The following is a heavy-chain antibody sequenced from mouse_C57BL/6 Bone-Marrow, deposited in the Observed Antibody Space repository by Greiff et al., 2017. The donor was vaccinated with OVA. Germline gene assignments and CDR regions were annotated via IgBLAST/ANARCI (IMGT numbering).Heavy chain of an antibody. D-gene: IGHD2-5*01. CDR3: ARHGSNYDYFDY. V-gene: IGHV2-6-1*01. CDR2: IWSDGST. J-gene: IGHJ2*01. Sequence: VKLMESGPGLVAPSQSLSITCTVSGFSLTSYGVHWVRQPPGKGLEWLVVIWSDGSTTYNSALKSRLSISKDNSKSQVFLKMNSLQTDDTAMYYCARHGSNYDYFDYWGQGTTLTVSS. CDR1: GFSLTSYG.